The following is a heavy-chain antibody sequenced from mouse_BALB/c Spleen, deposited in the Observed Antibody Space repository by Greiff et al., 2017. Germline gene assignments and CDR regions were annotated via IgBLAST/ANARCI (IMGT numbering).Heavy chain of an antibody. D-gene: IGHD3-3*01. CDR1: GYTFTSYY. CDR3: TRSEGEGSFDY. Sequence: QVQLQQSGAELVKPGASVKLSCKASGYTFTSYYMYWVKQRPGQGLEWIGEINPSNGGTNFNEKFKSKATLTVDKSSSTAYMQLRSLTSEDSAVYYCTRSEGEGSFDYWGQGTTLTVSS. V-gene: IGHV1S81*02. CDR2: INPSNGGT. J-gene: IGHJ2*01.